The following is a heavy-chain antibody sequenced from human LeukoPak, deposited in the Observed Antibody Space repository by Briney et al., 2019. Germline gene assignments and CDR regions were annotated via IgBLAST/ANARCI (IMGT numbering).Heavy chain of an antibody. CDR2: IYYSGST. Sequence: PSETLSLTCTVSGGSISSSSYYWGWIRQPPGKGLEWIGSIYYSGSTYYNPSLKSRVPKSVDTSKNQFALKLSPVTAADTAVYYCARVRRVQLWPYYFDYWGQGTLVTVSS. CDR3: ARVRRVQLWPYYFDY. CDR1: GGSISSSSYY. V-gene: IGHV4-39*06. J-gene: IGHJ4*02. D-gene: IGHD5-18*01.